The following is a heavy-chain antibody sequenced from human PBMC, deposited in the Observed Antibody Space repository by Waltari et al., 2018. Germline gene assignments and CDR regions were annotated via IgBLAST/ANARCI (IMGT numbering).Heavy chain of an antibody. CDR2: INPTSGGT. V-gene: IGHV1-2*02. J-gene: IGHJ4*02. D-gene: IGHD6-19*01. CDR1: GYTFTGNY. CDR3: ARGEPLAGRKIPFDS. Sequence: QVQLVQSGAEVKKPGASVNVSCKTSGYTFTGNYIFWVRQAPGQGLEWMGWINPTSGGTQIAQKFQGRVTMTRDTSTTTAYLEVSELKSDDTAVYYCARGEPLAGRKIPFDSWGQGTLVTVSS.